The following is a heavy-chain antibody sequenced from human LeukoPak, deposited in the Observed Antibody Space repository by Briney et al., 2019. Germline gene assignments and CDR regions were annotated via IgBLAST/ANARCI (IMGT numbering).Heavy chain of an antibody. V-gene: IGHV1-8*01. Sequence: HEASVKVSCKASGYTFTSYDINWVRQAAGQGLEWMGWMNPNSGNTGYAQKFQGRVTMTRNTSISTAYMELSSLRSEDTAVYYCARQDRGYSYGPNWFDPWGQGTLATVSS. CDR1: GYTFTSYD. CDR2: MNPNSGNT. D-gene: IGHD5-18*01. CDR3: ARQDRGYSYGPNWFDP. J-gene: IGHJ5*02.